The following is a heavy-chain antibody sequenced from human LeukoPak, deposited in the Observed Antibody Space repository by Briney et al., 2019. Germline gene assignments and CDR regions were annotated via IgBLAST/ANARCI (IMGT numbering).Heavy chain of an antibody. D-gene: IGHD2-2*01. CDR2: ISSSGSTI. V-gene: IGHV3-11*04. CDR3: AIGYCTTTTCDGVGY. J-gene: IGHJ4*02. CDR1: GFTFSDYY. Sequence: GGSLRLSCAASGFTFSDYYMSWIRQAPGKGLEWVSYISSSGSTIYYADSVKGRFTISRDNAKNSLYLQMNSLRVEDTAMYYCAIGYCTTTTCDGVGYWGQGTLVTVSS.